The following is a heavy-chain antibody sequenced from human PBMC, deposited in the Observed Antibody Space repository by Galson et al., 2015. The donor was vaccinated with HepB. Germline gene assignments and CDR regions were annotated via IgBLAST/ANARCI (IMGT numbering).Heavy chain of an antibody. CDR1: GFTLSSYA. V-gene: IGHV3-30*03. J-gene: IGHJ4*02. CDR3: ARDSGYVSGWYAGRGGFDY. D-gene: IGHD6-19*01. CDR2: ISYDGRTQ. Sequence: SLRLSCAASGFTLSSYAIHWVRQAPGKGLEWVTVISYDGRTQNYADSVMGRFTISRDNSTDTVYLQMSSLRADDTAVYYCARDSGYVSGWYAGRGGFDYWGQGALVIVSS.